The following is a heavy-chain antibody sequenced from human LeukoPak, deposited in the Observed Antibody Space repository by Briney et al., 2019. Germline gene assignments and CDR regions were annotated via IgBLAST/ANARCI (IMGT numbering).Heavy chain of an antibody. CDR3: ARAYSSSWYYFDY. Sequence: SETLSLTCTVSGGSISSSSYYWGWIRQPPGKGLEWVGSIYYSGSTYYNPSLKSRVTISVDTSKNQFSLKLSSVTAADTAVYYCARAYSSSWYYFDYWGQGTLVIVSS. CDR1: GGSISSSSYY. CDR2: IYYSGST. V-gene: IGHV4-39*01. D-gene: IGHD6-13*01. J-gene: IGHJ4*02.